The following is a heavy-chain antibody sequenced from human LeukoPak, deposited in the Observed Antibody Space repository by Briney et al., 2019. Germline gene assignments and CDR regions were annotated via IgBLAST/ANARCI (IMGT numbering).Heavy chain of an antibody. J-gene: IGHJ4*02. V-gene: IGHV3-66*02. CDR2: LYSGGTA. CDR3: ARDSNYDY. Sequence: PGGSLRLSCAASGFTVSSTYMSWVRQAPGKGLEWVSVLYSGGTAYYADSVKGRFIISRDNSKNTLYLQMNSLRAEDTAVYYCARDSNYDYWGQGTLVTVSS. D-gene: IGHD6-13*01. CDR1: GFTVSSTY.